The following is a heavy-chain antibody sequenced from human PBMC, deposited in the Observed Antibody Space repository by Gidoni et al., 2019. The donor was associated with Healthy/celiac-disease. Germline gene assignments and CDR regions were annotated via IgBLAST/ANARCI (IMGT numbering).Heavy chain of an antibody. V-gene: IGHV4-59*01. D-gene: IGHD1-26*01. J-gene: IGHJ4*02. CDR2: IYYSGST. Sequence: QVHLQESGPGLVKPSETLSLTCTVSGGSISSYYWSWIRQPPGKGLEWIGYIYYSGSTNYNPSLKSRVTISVDTSKNQFSLKLSSVTAADTAVYYCARGPRVGATIDYWGQGTLVTVSS. CDR3: ARGPRVGATIDY. CDR1: GGSISSYY.